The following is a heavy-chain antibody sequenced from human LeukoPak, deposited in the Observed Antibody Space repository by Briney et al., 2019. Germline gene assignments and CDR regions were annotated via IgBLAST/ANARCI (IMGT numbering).Heavy chain of an antibody. CDR2: INHSGST. V-gene: IGHV4-34*01. J-gene: IGHJ3*02. Sequence: SETLSLTCAVYGGSFSGYYWSWIRQPPGKGLEWIGEINHSGSTNYNPSLKSRVTISVDTSKSQFSLKLSSVTAADTAVYYCRFAIQGVIRAFDIWGQGTMVTVSS. D-gene: IGHD2-21*01. CDR1: GGSFSGYY. CDR3: RFAIQGVIRAFDI.